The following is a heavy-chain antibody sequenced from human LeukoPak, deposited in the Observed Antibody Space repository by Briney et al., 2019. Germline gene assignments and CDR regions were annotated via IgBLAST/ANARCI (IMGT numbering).Heavy chain of an antibody. Sequence: GGSLRLSCAASGFTFSNYAIHWVRQPPGKGLEWVGVISYDGSDKWYGDAVKGRFTISRDESKNTVDLQMNSLRREDTAVYYCARSVRRGWFDPWGQGTLVIVSS. CDR3: ARSVRRGWFDP. CDR1: GFTFSNYA. V-gene: IGHV3-30*01. J-gene: IGHJ5*02. D-gene: IGHD1-14*01. CDR2: ISYDGSDK.